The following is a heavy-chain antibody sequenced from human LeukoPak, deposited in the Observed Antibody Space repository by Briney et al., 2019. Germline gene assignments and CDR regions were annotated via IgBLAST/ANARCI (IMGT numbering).Heavy chain of an antibody. D-gene: IGHD6-19*01. V-gene: IGHV4-39*01. Sequence: SETLSLTCTVSGGSISSSSYYWDWIRQPPGKGLEWIGSIYYSGSTYYNPSLKSRVTISVDTSKNQFSLQLSSVTAADTAVYYCATLYSSGWSGWFDPWGQGTLVTVSS. CDR2: IYYSGST. CDR1: GGSISSSSYY. CDR3: ATLYSSGWSGWFDP. J-gene: IGHJ5*02.